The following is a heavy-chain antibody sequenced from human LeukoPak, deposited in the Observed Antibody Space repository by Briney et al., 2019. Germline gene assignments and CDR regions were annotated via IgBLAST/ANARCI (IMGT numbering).Heavy chain of an antibody. Sequence: SDTLSLPCTVSGHSIQRYYYRWLRQPAGKGLEWLGRIYTSGSTSYNPSLKSRVTISLDKSKNQFSLKLSSGTAADTAVYYCARDSTVTTFNYMDVWGKGTTVTVSS. D-gene: IGHD4-11*01. CDR1: GHSIQRYY. CDR3: ARDSTVTTFNYMDV. CDR2: IYTSGST. J-gene: IGHJ6*03. V-gene: IGHV4-4*07.